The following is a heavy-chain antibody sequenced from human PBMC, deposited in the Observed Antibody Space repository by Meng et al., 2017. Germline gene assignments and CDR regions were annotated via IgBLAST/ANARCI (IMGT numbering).Heavy chain of an antibody. CDR2: INHSGST. D-gene: IGHD6-6*01. Sequence: QVHVQQWGAGLLKPSETLSLTCAVYGGSFSGYYWSWIRQPPGKGLEWIGEINHSGSTNYNPSLKSRVTISVDTSKNQFSLKLSSVTAADTAVYYCARRGIAARPFYYWGQGTLVTVSS. J-gene: IGHJ4*02. V-gene: IGHV4-34*01. CDR3: ARRGIAARPFYY. CDR1: GGSFSGYY.